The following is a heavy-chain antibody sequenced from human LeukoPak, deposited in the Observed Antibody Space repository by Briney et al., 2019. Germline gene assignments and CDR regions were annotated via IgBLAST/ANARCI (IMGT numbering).Heavy chain of an antibody. CDR2: ISSGSSAI. D-gene: IGHD3-22*01. J-gene: IGHJ4*02. CDR3: ARLDSSGYDY. Sequence: PGGSLRLSCAASGLTFSSYGMYWVRQAPGKGLEWVSIISSGSSAIFSADALKGRFTISRDDAKNLLYLDMNSLRAEDTAVYYCARLDSSGYDYWGQGTLVTVSS. V-gene: IGHV3-21*01. CDR1: GLTFSSYG.